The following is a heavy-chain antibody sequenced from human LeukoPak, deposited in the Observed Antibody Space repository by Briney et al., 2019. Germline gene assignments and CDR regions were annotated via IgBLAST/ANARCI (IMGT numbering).Heavy chain of an antibody. V-gene: IGHV1-46*01. Sequence: ASVNVSCKASGYTFTSYYMRWVRQAPGQGLEWMGIINPSGGSTSYAQKFQGRVTMTRDTSTSTVYMELSSLRSEDTAVYYCARVNVEYSSEYGMDVWGQGTTVTVSS. CDR2: INPSGGST. J-gene: IGHJ6*02. CDR3: ARVNVEYSSEYGMDV. CDR1: GYTFTSYY. D-gene: IGHD6-19*01.